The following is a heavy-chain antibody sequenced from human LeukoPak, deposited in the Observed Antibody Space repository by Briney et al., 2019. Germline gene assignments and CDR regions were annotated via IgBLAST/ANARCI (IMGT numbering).Heavy chain of an antibody. V-gene: IGHV4-59*01. CDR3: ARTPYGGNNYYYYYMDV. CDR1: GGSISSYY. D-gene: IGHD4-23*01. Sequence: PSETLSLTCAVSGGSISSYYWSWIRQSPGKGLEWIGYIYYSGSTNYNPSLKSRVTISVDTSKNQFSLKLSSVTAADTAVYYCARTPYGGNNYYYYYMDVWGKGTTVTVSS. J-gene: IGHJ6*03. CDR2: IYYSGST.